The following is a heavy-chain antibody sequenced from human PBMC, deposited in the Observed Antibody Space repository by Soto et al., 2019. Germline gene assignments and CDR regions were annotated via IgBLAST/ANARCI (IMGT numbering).Heavy chain of an antibody. Sequence: QVQLVQSGAEVKKPGSSVKVSCKASGGTFSSYAISWVRQAPGQGLEWMGGIIPIFGTANYAQKFQGRVTITADEPTSTAYMELSSLTSEDTAVYYCARVVGDAYDSSGWYYWGQGTLVTVSS. D-gene: IGHD3-22*01. CDR3: ARVVGDAYDSSGWYY. J-gene: IGHJ4*02. V-gene: IGHV1-69*12. CDR1: GGTFSSYA. CDR2: IIPIFGTA.